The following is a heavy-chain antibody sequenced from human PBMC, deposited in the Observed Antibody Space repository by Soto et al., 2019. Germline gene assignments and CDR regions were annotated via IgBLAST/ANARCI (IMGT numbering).Heavy chain of an antibody. D-gene: IGHD6-13*01. CDR2: IIPILGIA. Sequence: QVQLVQSGAEVKKPGSSVKVSCKASGGTFSSYTISWVRQAPGQGLEWMGRIIPILGIANYAQKFQGRVTITADKSTSTAYRELSSLRSEDTAVYYCARAAAVGDYYYYMDVWGKGTTVTVSS. CDR1: GGTFSSYT. J-gene: IGHJ6*03. V-gene: IGHV1-69*02. CDR3: ARAAAVGDYYYYMDV.